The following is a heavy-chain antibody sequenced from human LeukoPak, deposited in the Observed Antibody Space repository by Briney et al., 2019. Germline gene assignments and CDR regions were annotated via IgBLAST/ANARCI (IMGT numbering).Heavy chain of an antibody. CDR1: GYTFTSYD. CDR3: ARGHLVGAYTTDY. D-gene: IGHD1-26*01. V-gene: IGHV1-8*01. CDR2: MNPNSGNT. Sequence: GASVKVSCKASGYTFTSYDINWVRQATGQGLEWMGWMNPNSGNTGYAQKLQGRVTMTRNTSISTAYTELSSLRSEDTAVYYCARGHLVGAYTTDYWGQGTLVTVSS. J-gene: IGHJ4*02.